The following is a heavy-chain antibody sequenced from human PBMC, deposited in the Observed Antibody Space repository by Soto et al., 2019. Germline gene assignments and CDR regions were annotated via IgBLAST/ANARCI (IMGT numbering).Heavy chain of an antibody. CDR1: GYTFTSYG. J-gene: IGHJ4*02. CDR2: IGAYNGNT. V-gene: IGHV1-18*01. CDR3: ARGDYYDSSGYYSV. D-gene: IGHD3-22*01. Sequence: ASVKVSCKASGYTFTSYGISWVRQAPGQGLEWMGWIGAYNGNTDYAQKLQGRVTMTTDTSTSTVYMELRSLRSDDTAVYYCARGDYYDSSGYYSVWGQGTLVTVSS.